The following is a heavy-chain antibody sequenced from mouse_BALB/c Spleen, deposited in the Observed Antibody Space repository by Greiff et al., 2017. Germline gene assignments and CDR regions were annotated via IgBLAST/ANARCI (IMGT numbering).Heavy chain of an antibody. CDR3: ASIYYDYDGFYAMDY. CDR2: IWAGGST. CDR1: GFSLTSYG. V-gene: IGHV2-9*02. J-gene: IGHJ4*01. Sequence: VQLQESGPGLVAPSQSLSITCTVSGFSLTSYGVHWVRQPPGKGLEWLGVIWAGGSTNYNSALMSRLSISKDNSKSQVFLKMNSLQTDDTAMYYCASIYYDYDGFYAMDYWGQGTSVTVSS. D-gene: IGHD2-4*01.